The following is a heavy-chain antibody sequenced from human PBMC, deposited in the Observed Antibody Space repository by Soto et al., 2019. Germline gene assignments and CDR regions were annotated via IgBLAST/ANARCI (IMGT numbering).Heavy chain of an antibody. D-gene: IGHD6-6*01. J-gene: IGHJ4*02. CDR1: GGSVNSDTFY. Sequence: PSETLSLTCTVSGGSVNSDTFYWSWIRQPPGRGLEWIGYIYYTGSTNYNPPLKSRVTISIETSRNQFSLKLSSVTAADTAVYYCAREFSNSPEAFDSWGQGSLVTVSS. V-gene: IGHV4-61*01. CDR3: AREFSNSPEAFDS. CDR2: IYYTGST.